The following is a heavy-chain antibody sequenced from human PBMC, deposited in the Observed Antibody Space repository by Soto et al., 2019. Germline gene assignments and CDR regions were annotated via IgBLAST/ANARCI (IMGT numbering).Heavy chain of an antibody. Sequence: SETLSLTCAVYGGSFSGYYWSWIRQPPGKGLEWIGEINHSGSTNYNPSLKSRVTISVDTSKNQFTLKLSSGTAADTAVYYCARGGRDNGNWQGHYYYYGMDVWGQGTTVTVSS. V-gene: IGHV4-34*01. J-gene: IGHJ6*02. CDR3: ARGGRDNGNWQGHYYYYGMDV. D-gene: IGHD1-20*01. CDR1: GGSFSGYY. CDR2: INHSGST.